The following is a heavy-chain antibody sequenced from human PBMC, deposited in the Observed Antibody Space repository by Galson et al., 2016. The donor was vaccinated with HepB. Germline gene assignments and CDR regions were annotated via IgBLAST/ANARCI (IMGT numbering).Heavy chain of an antibody. D-gene: IGHD5-12*01. V-gene: IGHV1-69*10. CDR2: IIPILDIP. CDR1: GGNFSSYA. J-gene: IGHJ6*02. Sequence: SVKVSCKASGGNFSSYAISWVRQAPGQGLEWMGGIIPILDIPNYAQKFQGRVTISADKSTTTSYMELSSLRSEDTALYYCARGGYHYTGLDVWGQGTTVTVSS. CDR3: ARGGYHYTGLDV.